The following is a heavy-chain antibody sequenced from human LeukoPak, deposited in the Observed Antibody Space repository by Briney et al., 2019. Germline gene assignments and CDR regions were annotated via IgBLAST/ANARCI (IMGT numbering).Heavy chain of an antibody. CDR2: MNPYNGDR. Sequence: ASVNVPFKTSGYTFTTYHINWVRQATGQGLEWLGWMNPYNGDRGYAQKFQGRLSITSDTSISTAYMELSSLKSDDTAVYFCARTTSLTASGYDCWGQGTLVTVSS. CDR3: ARTTSLTASGYDC. J-gene: IGHJ4*02. CDR1: GYTFTTYH. D-gene: IGHD4-17*01. V-gene: IGHV1-8*03.